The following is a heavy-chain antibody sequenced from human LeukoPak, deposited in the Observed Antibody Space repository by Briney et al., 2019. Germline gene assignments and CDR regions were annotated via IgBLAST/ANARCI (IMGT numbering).Heavy chain of an antibody. CDR1: GFTVSSNY. CDR2: IYSGGST. D-gene: IGHD6-19*01. J-gene: IGHJ4*02. Sequence: GGSLRLSCAASGFTVSSNYMSWVRRAPGKGLEWVSVIYSGGSTYYADSVKGRFTISRDNSKNTLYLQMNSLRAEDTAVYYCASRYSSGWYGSDYWGQGTLVTVSS. V-gene: IGHV3-66*01. CDR3: ASRYSSGWYGSDY.